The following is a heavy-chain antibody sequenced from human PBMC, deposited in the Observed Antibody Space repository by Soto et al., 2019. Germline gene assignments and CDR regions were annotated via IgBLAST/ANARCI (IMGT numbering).Heavy chain of an antibody. D-gene: IGHD3-10*01. CDR3: ATDSAGRGPFDP. Sequence: QVQLQESGPRLVRPSGPLSLTSPISGGSFGTNYWSWLRQAPGKGLEWIGYTYHTGSTKYNPSLKSRATISVDTSKNQFSLTLNSAAAADTAVYYCATDSAGRGPFDPWGQGILVTVSS. CDR2: TYHTGST. CDR1: GGSFGTNY. V-gene: IGHV4-59*13. J-gene: IGHJ5*02.